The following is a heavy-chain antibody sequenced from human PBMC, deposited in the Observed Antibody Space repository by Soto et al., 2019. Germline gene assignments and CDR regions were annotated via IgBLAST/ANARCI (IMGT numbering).Heavy chain of an antibody. V-gene: IGHV4-30-4*01. CDR3: ARGPFTIFGVVITKADYYYYGMDV. J-gene: IGHJ6*02. D-gene: IGHD3-3*01. Sequence: SETLSLTCTVSGGSISSGDYYWSWIRQPPGKGLEWIGYIYYSGSTYYNPSLKSRVTISVDTSKNQFSLKLSSVTAADTAVYYCARGPFTIFGVVITKADYYYYGMDVWGQGTTVTV. CDR2: IYYSGST. CDR1: GGSISSGDYY.